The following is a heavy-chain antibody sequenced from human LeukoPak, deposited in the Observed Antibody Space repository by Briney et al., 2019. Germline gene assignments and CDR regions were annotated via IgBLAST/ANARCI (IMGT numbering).Heavy chain of an antibody. Sequence: SETLSLTCTVSGGSISSYYWSWIRQPPGKGLEWIGYIYYSGSTNYNPSLKSRVTISVDTSKNQFSLKLSSVTAADTAVCYCARLVRGYSYGCDNWGQGTLVTVSS. V-gene: IGHV4-59*08. CDR3: ARLVRGYSYGCDN. CDR1: GGSISSYY. CDR2: IYYSGST. D-gene: IGHD5-18*01. J-gene: IGHJ4*02.